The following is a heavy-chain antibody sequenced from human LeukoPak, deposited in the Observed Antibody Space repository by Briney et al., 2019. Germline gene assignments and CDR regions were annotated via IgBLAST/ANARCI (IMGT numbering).Heavy chain of an antibody. D-gene: IGHD6-19*01. J-gene: IGHJ4*02. CDR2: IKQDGSEK. CDR3: ARDHSPWYSSGWYGGFDY. Sequence: GGSLRLXCAASGFTFSSYWMSWVRQAPGKGLESVANIKQDGSEKYHVDSVKGRFTISRDNAKNSLYLQMNSLRAEDTAVYYCARDHSPWYSSGWYGGFDYWGQGTLVTVSS. V-gene: IGHV3-7*01. CDR1: GFTFSSYW.